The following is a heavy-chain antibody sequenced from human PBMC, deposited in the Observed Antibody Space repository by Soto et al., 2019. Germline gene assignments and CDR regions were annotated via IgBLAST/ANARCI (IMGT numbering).Heavy chain of an antibody. CDR3: ASGIQLWLRRINNGYSG. CDR1: GGTFSTYA. V-gene: IGHV1-69*12. Sequence: QVQLVQSGAEVKKPESSVKVSCKAPGGTFSTYAISWVRQAPGQGLEWMGGIIPMFGTANYAQRFQDRVTITADDSTNTVYVELSSLRSEDTAVYFCASGIQLWLRRINNGYSGWGQGTLVTVSS. CDR2: IIPMFGTA. J-gene: IGHJ4*02. D-gene: IGHD5-18*01.